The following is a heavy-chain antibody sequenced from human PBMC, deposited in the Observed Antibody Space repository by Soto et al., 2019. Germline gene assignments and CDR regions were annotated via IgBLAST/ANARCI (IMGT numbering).Heavy chain of an antibody. CDR3: AREAINSSGYSRYFQH. J-gene: IGHJ1*01. CDR1: GYTFTHYH. CDR2: INPSGGST. Sequence: QVQLVQSGAEVREPGASVKVSCKASGYTFTHYHVYWVRQAHGRGLEWLGMINPSGGSTNYAQNLQGRVTMTRATYTNTVYMELSSLRSEDTAVYYCAREAINSSGYSRYFQHWGQGTLVPGSS. V-gene: IGHV1-46*01. D-gene: IGHD3-22*01.